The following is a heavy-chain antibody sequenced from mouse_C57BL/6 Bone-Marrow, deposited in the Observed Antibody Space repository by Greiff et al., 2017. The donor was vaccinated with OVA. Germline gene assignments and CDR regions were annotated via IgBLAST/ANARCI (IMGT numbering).Heavy chain of an antibody. J-gene: IGHJ1*03. Sequence: EVQLPQSVAALVRPFASVQLSFPSSVFHIPYASLPCLPPMPYPFLAWLGWIDPEHGDTEYASKFQGKATITADTSSNTAYLQLSSLTSEDTAVYYCTVYYGSSYFQGWGTGTTVTVSS. D-gene: IGHD1-1*01. CDR1: VFHIPYAS. CDR3: TVYYGSSYFQG. V-gene: IGHV14-4*01. CDR2: IDPEHGDT.